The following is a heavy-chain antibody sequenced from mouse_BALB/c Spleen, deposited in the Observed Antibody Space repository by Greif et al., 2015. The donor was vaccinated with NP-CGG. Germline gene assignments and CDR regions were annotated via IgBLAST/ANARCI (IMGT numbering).Heavy chain of an antibody. J-gene: IGHJ3*01. Sequence: VQLQQSGPELVKPGASVKISCKASGYTFTDYNMHWVKQSHGKSLEWIGYIYPYNGGTGYNQKFKSKATLTVDNSSSTAYMELRSLTSEDSAVYYCAIGRYRYDPWFAYWGQGTLVTVSA. CDR2: IYPYNGGT. CDR3: AIGRYRYDPWFAY. D-gene: IGHD2-14*01. V-gene: IGHV1S29*02. CDR1: GYTFTDYN.